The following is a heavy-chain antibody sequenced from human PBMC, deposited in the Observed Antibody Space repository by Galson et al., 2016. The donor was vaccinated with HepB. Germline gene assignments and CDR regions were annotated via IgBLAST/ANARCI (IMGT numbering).Heavy chain of an antibody. CDR1: GFTFSTYW. CDR3: VTDHSRFLQWSPAFDS. V-gene: IGHV3-48*02. J-gene: IGHJ4*02. CDR2: ISSRSDTK. D-gene: IGHD3-3*01. Sequence: SLRLSCAASGFTFSTYWMNWVRQAPGKGLEWISFISSRSDTKYYADSVKGRFTISRDNAKNSLFLQMNSLRDEDTAVYYCVTDHSRFLQWSPAFDSWGQGTLVTVSS.